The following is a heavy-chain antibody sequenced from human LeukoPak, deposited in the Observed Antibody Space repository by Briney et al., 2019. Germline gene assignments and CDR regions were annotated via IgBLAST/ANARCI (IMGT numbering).Heavy chain of an antibody. D-gene: IGHD5-18*01. V-gene: IGHV4-59*11. J-gene: IGHJ4*02. CDR1: GGSISSHY. CDR2: IYYSGST. CDR3: ARGAAAMVTPFDY. Sequence: SETLSLTCTVSGGSISSHYWSWIRQPPGKGLEWIGYIYYSGSTNYNPSLKSRVTISVDTSKNQFSLKLSSVTAADTAVYYCARGAAAMVTPFDYWGQGTLVTVSS.